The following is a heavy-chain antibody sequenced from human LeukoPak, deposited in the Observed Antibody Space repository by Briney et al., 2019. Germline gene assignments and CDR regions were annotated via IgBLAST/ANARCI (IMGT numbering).Heavy chain of an antibody. CDR2: ISGGGGST. J-gene: IGHJ4*02. D-gene: IGHD3-3*01. CDR3: ARGPTYYDFWSGSSDY. CDR1: GFTFSTYA. V-gene: IGHV3-23*01. Sequence: GGSLRLSCSASGFTFSTYAMSWVRQAPGKGLDWVSAISGGGGSTYYADSVKGRFTISRDSSQNTLYLQMNSLRAEDTAVYYCARGPTYYDFWSGSSDYWGQGTLVTVSS.